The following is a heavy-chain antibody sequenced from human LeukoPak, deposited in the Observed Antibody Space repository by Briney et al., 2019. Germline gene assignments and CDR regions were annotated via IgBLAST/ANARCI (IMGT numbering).Heavy chain of an antibody. D-gene: IGHD2-2*03. CDR2: IYYSGST. CDR1: GGSISSNSYY. Sequence: SETLSLTCTVSGGSISSNSYYWAWIRQSPGKGLEWIGSIYYSGSTYYNPSLKSRVTISVYTSKNQFSLKLSSVTAADTAVYYCARHVGYCSTTSCYPGGFDPWGQGTLVTVSS. V-gene: IGHV4-39*01. J-gene: IGHJ5*02. CDR3: ARHVGYCSTTSCYPGGFDP.